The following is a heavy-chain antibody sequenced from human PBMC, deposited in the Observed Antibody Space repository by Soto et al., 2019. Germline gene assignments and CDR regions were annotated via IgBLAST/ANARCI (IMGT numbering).Heavy chain of an antibody. CDR2: IYKSATT. J-gene: IGHJ4*02. Sequence: PSETLSLTCSVSGDSISNLDYFWAWIRQPPGQALEYIGYIYKSATTYYNPSFESRVAISVDTSKNQFSLRLNSVTAADTAVYFCARAYRINGWSDYFFDYWGQGTLVTVSS. CDR1: GDSISNLDYF. CDR3: ARAYRINGWSDYFFDY. V-gene: IGHV4-30-4*01. D-gene: IGHD6-19*01.